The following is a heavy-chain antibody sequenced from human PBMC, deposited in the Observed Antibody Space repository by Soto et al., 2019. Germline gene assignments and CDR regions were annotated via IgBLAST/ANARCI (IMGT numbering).Heavy chain of an antibody. Sequence: QVQLVQSGAEVKKPGSSVKVSCRAFGDTFSNYAFSWVRQAPGQGLEWMGGIIRIFGTANYAQKFQGRVTIAANEATSTAYMELSSLRTEDTAVYYCARARYDFWSGQYDDNFFYYGMDVWGQGTTVTVSS. J-gene: IGHJ6*02. CDR3: ARARYDFWSGQYDDNFFYYGMDV. V-gene: IGHV1-69*12. CDR1: GDTFSNYA. D-gene: IGHD3-3*01. CDR2: IIRIFGTA.